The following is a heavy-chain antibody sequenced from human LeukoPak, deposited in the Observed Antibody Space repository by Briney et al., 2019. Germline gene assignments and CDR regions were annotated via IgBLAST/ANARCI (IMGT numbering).Heavy chain of an antibody. CDR3: ARVVAAIQSGYYYYYMDV. D-gene: IGHD2-15*01. Sequence: GASVKVSCKASGYTFTGYYMHWVRQAPGQGLEWMGWINPNSGGTNYAQKFQGRVTMTRDTSISTAYMELSRLRSDDTAVYYCARVVAAIQSGYYYYYMDVWGKGTTVTVSS. J-gene: IGHJ6*03. CDR2: INPNSGGT. V-gene: IGHV1-2*02. CDR1: GYTFTGYY.